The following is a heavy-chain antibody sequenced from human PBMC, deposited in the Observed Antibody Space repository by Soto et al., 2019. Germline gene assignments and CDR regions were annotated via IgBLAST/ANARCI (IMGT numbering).Heavy chain of an antibody. CDR2: IIPIFGTA. Sequence: SVRVSCKASGGTFSSYAISWVRQAPGQGLEWMGGIIPIFGTANYAQKFQGRVTITADESTSTAYMELSSLRSEDTAVYYCARVGYDYVWGSYRPGGLDYWGQGTLVTVSS. J-gene: IGHJ4*02. CDR1: GGTFSSYA. CDR3: ARVGYDYVWGSYRPGGLDY. V-gene: IGHV1-69*13. D-gene: IGHD3-16*02.